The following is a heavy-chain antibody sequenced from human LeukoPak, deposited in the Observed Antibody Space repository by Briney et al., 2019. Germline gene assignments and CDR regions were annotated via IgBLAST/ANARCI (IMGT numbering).Heavy chain of an antibody. V-gene: IGHV4-34*01. CDR1: GGSFSGYY. J-gene: IGHJ5*02. CDR3: ARAYAAVVVVAATSWFDP. Sequence: SETLSLTCAVYGGSFSGYYWSWIRQPPGKGLEWIGEINHSGSTNYNPSLKSRVTISVDTSKNQFSLKPSSVTAADTAVYYCARAYAAVVVVAATSWFDPWGQGTLVTVSS. D-gene: IGHD2-15*01. CDR2: INHSGST.